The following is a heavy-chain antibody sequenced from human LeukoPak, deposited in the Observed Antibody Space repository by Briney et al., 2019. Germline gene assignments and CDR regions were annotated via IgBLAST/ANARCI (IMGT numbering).Heavy chain of an antibody. CDR1: GFTVSSNY. CDR2: IYSGGNT. CDR3: ARDGRGYNYGPEHYFDH. J-gene: IGHJ4*02. V-gene: IGHV3-66*01. Sequence: GGSLRLSCAVSGFTVSSNYMSWVRQAAGKGLEWVAGIYSGGNTYYADYVKGRFTISRDNSKNTLYLQMNSLRAEDTAVYYCARDGRGYNYGPEHYFDHWGQGTPVTVSS. D-gene: IGHD5-18*01.